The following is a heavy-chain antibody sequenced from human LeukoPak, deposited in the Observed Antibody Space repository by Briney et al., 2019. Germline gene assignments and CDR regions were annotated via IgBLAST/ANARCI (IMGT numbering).Heavy chain of an antibody. CDR3: AREVPRIAVAGTRGTIDY. CDR2: IWYDGSNK. V-gene: IGHV3-33*08. CDR1: GFTFSSYG. D-gene: IGHD6-19*01. Sequence: GGSLRHSCAASGFTFSSYGMHWVRQAPGKGLEWVAVIWYDGSNKYYADSVKGRFTISRDNSKNTLYLQMNSLRAEDTAVYYCAREVPRIAVAGTRGTIDYWGQGTLVTVSS. J-gene: IGHJ4*02.